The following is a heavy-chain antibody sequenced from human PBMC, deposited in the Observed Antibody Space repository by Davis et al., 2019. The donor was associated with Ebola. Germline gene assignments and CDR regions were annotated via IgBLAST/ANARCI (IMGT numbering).Heavy chain of an antibody. D-gene: IGHD1-14*01. CDR3: TTTTSYFDY. J-gene: IGHJ4*02. CDR1: GFTFSGSA. CDR2: FRSKANSYAT. V-gene: IGHV3-73*01. Sequence: GESLKISCAASGFTFSGSAMHWVRQASGKGLEWVGRFRSKANSYATAYAASVKGRFTISRDDSKNTAYLQMNSLKTEDTAVYYCTTTTSYFDYWGQGTLVTVSS.